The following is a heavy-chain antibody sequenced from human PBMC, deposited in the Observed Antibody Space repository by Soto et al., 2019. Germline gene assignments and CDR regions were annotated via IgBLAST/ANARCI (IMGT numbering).Heavy chain of an antibody. CDR1: GFTFDDYA. J-gene: IGHJ4*02. V-gene: IGHV3-9*01. D-gene: IGHD3-3*02. CDR3: AKGAIFGVVNHFDY. CDR2: ISWNSGSI. Sequence: HPGGSLRLSCAASGFTFDDYAMHWVRQAPGKGLEWVSGISWNSGSIGYADSVKGRFTISRDNAKNSLYLQMNSLRAEDTALYYCAKGAIFGVVNHFDYWGQGTLVTVSS.